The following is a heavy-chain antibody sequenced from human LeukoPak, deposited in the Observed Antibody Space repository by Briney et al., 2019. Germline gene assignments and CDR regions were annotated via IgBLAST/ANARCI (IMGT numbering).Heavy chain of an antibody. Sequence: GGSLRLSCAASGFTVSSNYMSWVRQAPGKGLEWVSVIYSGGSTYYADSVKGRFTISRDNSKNTLYLQMNSLRAEDTAVYYCARAPWGSWGNYYFDYWGQGTLVTVSS. CDR2: IYSGGST. J-gene: IGHJ4*02. CDR3: ARAPWGSWGNYYFDY. D-gene: IGHD3-16*01. V-gene: IGHV3-66*01. CDR1: GFTVSSNY.